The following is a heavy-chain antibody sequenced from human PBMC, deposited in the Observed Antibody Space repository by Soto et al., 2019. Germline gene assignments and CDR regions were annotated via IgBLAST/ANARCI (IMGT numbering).Heavy chain of an antibody. J-gene: IGHJ3*01. D-gene: IGHD3-22*01. CDR1: GFTFSSYW. CDR2: IGIGSSTK. CDR3: ARDQLYYNDISGRPLNAFDV. V-gene: IGHV3-48*01. Sequence: GGSLRLSCAASGFTFSSYWMSWVRQAPGKGLERVSYIGIGSSTKYYADSVKGRFTISRDNAKNSLYLQMNSLRAEDTAVYYCARDQLYYNDISGRPLNAFDVWGQGTMVTVSS.